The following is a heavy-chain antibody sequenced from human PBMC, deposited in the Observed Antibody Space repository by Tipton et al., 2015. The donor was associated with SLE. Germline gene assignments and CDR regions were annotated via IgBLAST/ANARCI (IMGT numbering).Heavy chain of an antibody. CDR2: IWYDGSKR. Sequence: SLRLSCAASGFTFSSYTMNWVRQAPGKGLEWVAVIWYDGSKRYYGDSVKGRFTISRDNSKNTLYLQMNSLRPEDTAVYYCASSGSPAYGDPTEYYYYGMDVWGQGTTVTVSS. V-gene: IGHV3-33*08. D-gene: IGHD3-10*01. J-gene: IGHJ6*02. CDR3: ASSGSPAYGDPTEYYYYGMDV. CDR1: GFTFSSYT.